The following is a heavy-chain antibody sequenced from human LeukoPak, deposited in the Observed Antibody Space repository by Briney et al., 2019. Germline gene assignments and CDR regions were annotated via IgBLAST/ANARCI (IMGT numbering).Heavy chain of an antibody. D-gene: IGHD6-19*01. CDR1: GFTFSSSA. CDR2: ISNNGGYT. J-gene: IGHJ5*02. CDR3: AKDSSGWYSSWFDP. Sequence: GGSLRLSCAASGFTFSSSAMSWVRQAPGKGLEWVSAISNNGGYTYYADSVQGRFTISRDNAKNSLYLQMNSLRAEDTALYYCAKDSSGWYSSWFDPWGQGTLVTVSS. V-gene: IGHV3-23*01.